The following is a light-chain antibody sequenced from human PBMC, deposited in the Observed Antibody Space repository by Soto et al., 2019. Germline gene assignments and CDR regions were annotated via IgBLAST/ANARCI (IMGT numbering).Light chain of an antibody. Sequence: QLVLTQPPSASATPGQTVTISCSGRYSNIGSNFVSWYQRLPGTAPKLLIYSINQRPSGVPDRCSGSKSGTSASLTISGLQSEDEADYFCSSWDDSLDGPVFGGGTQLTVL. V-gene: IGLV1-44*01. CDR3: SSWDDSLDGPV. CDR2: SIN. J-gene: IGLJ3*02. CDR1: YSNIGSNF.